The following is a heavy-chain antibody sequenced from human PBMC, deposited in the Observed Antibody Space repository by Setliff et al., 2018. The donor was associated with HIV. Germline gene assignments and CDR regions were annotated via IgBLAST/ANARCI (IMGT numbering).Heavy chain of an antibody. CDR2: IYSSGRT. D-gene: IGHD6-19*01. CDR1: GGSISGFY. J-gene: IGHJ3*02. Sequence: SETLSLTCNVSGGSISGFYWTWIRQPAGKGLEWIGRIYSSGRTNYNSSLKSRVTMSVDTSKNHFSLKLRSVTAADTAVYYCARAQVGGIAVARDAFDIWGQGTMVTVSS. CDR3: ARAQVGGIAVARDAFDI. V-gene: IGHV4-4*07.